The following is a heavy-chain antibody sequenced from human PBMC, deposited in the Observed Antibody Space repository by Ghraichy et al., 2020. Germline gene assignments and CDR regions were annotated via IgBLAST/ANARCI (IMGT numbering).Heavy chain of an antibody. D-gene: IGHD6-19*01. J-gene: IGHJ5*02. CDR2: ISGSGGST. V-gene: IGHV3-23*01. CDR3: AKDGSSGWYRVVRGWFDP. CDR1: GFTFSSYA. Sequence: GGSLRLSCAASGFTFSSYAMSWVRQAPGKGLEWVSAISGSGGSTYYADSVKGRFTISRDNSKNTLYLQMNSLRAEDTAVYYCAKDGSSGWYRVVRGWFDPWGQGTLVTVSS.